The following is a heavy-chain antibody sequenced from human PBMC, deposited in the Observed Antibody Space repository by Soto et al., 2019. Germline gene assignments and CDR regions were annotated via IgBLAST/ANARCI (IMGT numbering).Heavy chain of an antibody. V-gene: IGHV4-59*01. CDR2: IYYSGST. J-gene: IGHJ4*02. CDR1: GGSISSYY. D-gene: IGHD5-18*01. CDR3: ARVDTAMAPFDY. Sequence: SETLSLTCTVSGGSISSYYWSWIRQPPGKGLEWIGSIYYSGSTNYNPSLKSRFTISVDTSKNQFSLKLSSVTAADTAVYYCARVDTAMAPFDYWGQGTLVT.